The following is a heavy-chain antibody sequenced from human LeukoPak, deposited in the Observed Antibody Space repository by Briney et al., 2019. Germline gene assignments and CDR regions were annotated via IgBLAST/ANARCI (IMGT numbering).Heavy chain of an antibody. D-gene: IGHD4-23*01. CDR3: AGTSVVTHFDY. V-gene: IGHV4-38-2*02. CDR1: GYPISSGYY. Sequence: SETLSLTCTVSGYPISSGYYWGWIRQPPGKGLEWIGSIYHSGSTYYNPSLKSRVTISVDTSKNQFSLKLSSVTAADTAVYYCAGTSVVTHFDYWGQGTLVTVSS. CDR2: IYHSGST. J-gene: IGHJ4*02.